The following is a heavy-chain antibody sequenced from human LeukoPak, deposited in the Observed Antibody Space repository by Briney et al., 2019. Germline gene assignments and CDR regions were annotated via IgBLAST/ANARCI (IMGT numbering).Heavy chain of an antibody. CDR3: ARLFTTYSLYFDY. J-gene: IGHJ4*02. Sequence: SETLSLTCTVSGGSISSYYWSWIRQPPGKGLEWIGYIYYSGSTNYNPSLKSRVTISVDTSKNQFSLKLSSVTAADTAVYYCARLFTTYSLYFDYWGQGTLVTVSS. V-gene: IGHV4-59*08. D-gene: IGHD2-21*01. CDR1: GGSISSYY. CDR2: IYYSGST.